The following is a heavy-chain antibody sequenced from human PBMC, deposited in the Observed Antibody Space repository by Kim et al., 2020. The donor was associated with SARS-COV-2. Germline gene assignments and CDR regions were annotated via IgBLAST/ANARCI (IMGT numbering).Heavy chain of an antibody. CDR1: GFTFSNFA. D-gene: IGHD6-13*01. J-gene: IGHJ4*02. CDR3: AKDLTPFRGNQQLVPDY. V-gene: IGHV3-23*01. CDR2: ISASGDST. Sequence: GGSLRLSCVVSGFTFSNFAMSWVRQAPGKGLYWVSTISASGDSTYSADSVRGRFTISRDNSKNTLYLQMSSLRVEDTAKYYCAKDLTPFRGNQQLVPDYWGQGTLVTVSS.